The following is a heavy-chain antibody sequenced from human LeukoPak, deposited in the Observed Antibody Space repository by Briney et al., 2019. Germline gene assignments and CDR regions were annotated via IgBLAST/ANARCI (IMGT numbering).Heavy chain of an antibody. V-gene: IGHV4-39*01. CDR2: IYYSGVS. CDR3: ARNYYDTKKPWD. Sequence: SETLSLTCTVAGGSIISSSFWWGWIRQPPGKGLEWIGSIYYSGVSYYNTSLKSRVTISVDTSKNQFSLKLSSVTAADTAVYFCARNYYDTKKPWDWGQGTLVTVSS. D-gene: IGHD3-22*01. CDR1: GGSIISSSFW. J-gene: IGHJ4*02.